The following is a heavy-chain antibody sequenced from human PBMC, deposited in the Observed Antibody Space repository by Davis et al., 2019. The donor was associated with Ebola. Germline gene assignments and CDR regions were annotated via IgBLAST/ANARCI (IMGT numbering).Heavy chain of an antibody. CDR1: GFTFSSYS. Sequence: GESLKISCAASGFTFSSYSMNWVRQAPGKGLEWVANIKQDGSEKYYVDSVKGRFTISRDNAKNSLYLQMNSLRAEDTAVYYCARGRVRWELLPPGIDYWGQGTLVTVSS. CDR2: IKQDGSEK. J-gene: IGHJ4*02. CDR3: ARGRVRWELLPPGIDY. D-gene: IGHD1-26*01. V-gene: IGHV3-7*01.